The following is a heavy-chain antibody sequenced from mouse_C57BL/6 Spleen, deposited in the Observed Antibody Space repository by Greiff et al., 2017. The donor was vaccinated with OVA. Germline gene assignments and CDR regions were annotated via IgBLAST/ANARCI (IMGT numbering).Heavy chain of an antibody. CDR3: ARDWDWYFDV. Sequence: QVQLKQPGAELVRPGSSVKLSCKASGYTFTSYWMDWVKQRPGQGLEWIGNIYPSDSETHYNQKFKDKATLTVDKSSSTAYMQLSSLTSEDSAVYYCARDWDWYFDVWGTGTTVTVSS. D-gene: IGHD4-1*01. V-gene: IGHV1-61*01. CDR2: IYPSDSET. CDR1: GYTFTSYW. J-gene: IGHJ1*03.